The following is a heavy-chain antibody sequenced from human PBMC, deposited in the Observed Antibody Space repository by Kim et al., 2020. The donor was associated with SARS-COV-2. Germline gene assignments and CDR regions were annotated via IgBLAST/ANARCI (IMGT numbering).Heavy chain of an antibody. CDR3: TKDRDCSSASCPLDY. CDR1: GFTFDEYA. D-gene: IGHD2-2*01. CDR2: ISGNSDRI. J-gene: IGHJ4*02. V-gene: IGHV3-9*01. Sequence: GGSLRLSCVGSGFTFDEYAIHWVRQAPGKGLEWVSGISGNSDRIGYADSVKGRFTISRDNARNSLYLQMNSLRPEDTALYYCTKDRDCSSASCPLDYWGQGTLVTVSS.